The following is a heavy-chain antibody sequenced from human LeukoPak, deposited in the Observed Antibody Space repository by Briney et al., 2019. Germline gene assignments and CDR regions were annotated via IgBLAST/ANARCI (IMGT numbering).Heavy chain of an antibody. Sequence: GASLRLSCAVSGFTFSSYAMSWVRQAPGKGLEWVSAISGSDGDTDYADSVKGRFTTSRDNSKKTLHLQMNSLRAEDTAVYFCAKMTGAVAGPSADYWGQGTLVTVSS. J-gene: IGHJ4*02. CDR1: GFTFSSYA. V-gene: IGHV3-23*01. CDR2: ISGSDGDT. D-gene: IGHD6-19*01. CDR3: AKMTGAVAGPSADY.